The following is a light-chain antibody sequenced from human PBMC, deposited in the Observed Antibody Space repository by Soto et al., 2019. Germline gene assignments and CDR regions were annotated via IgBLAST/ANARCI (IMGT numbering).Light chain of an antibody. J-gene: IGLJ1*01. CDR3: GSITRSSTSV. CDR2: DVT. Sequence: QSVLSQPASVSGSPGQSITISCTGTSSDVGGFEYVSWYQHQPGKAPKLIIYDVTKRPSGVSNRFSGSKSANTASLTISGIQAEDEGDYYCGSITRSSTSVFGTGTKLTVL. CDR1: SSDVGGFEY. V-gene: IGLV2-14*01.